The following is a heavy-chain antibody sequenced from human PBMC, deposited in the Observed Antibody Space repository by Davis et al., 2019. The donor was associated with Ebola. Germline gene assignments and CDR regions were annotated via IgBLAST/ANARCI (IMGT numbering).Heavy chain of an antibody. CDR1: GYTFTGYY. J-gene: IGHJ4*02. V-gene: IGHV1-2*04. Sequence: ASVKVSCKASGYTFTGYYMHWVRQAPGQGLEWMGWINPNSGGTNYAQKFQGWVTMTRDTSISTAYMELSRLRSDDTAVYYCARHGPSSGYDWIDYRGQGTLVTVSS. CDR2: INPNSGGT. D-gene: IGHD5-12*01. CDR3: ARHGPSSGYDWIDY.